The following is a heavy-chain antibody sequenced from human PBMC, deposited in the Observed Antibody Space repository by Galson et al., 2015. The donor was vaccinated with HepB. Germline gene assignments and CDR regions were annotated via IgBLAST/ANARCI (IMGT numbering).Heavy chain of an antibody. CDR2: INPMNGAT. J-gene: IGHJ4*02. CDR1: GNTFTGFD. V-gene: IGHV1-2*06. CDR3: AKHRDGYNFFDDS. Sequence: SVKVSCKASGNTFTGFDIHWVRQAPGQGLEWMGRINPMNGATNYAQKFQGRATMTRDTSIKTAYMELNRLTFEDTAVYYCAKHRDGYNFFDDSWGQGTLVTVSS. D-gene: IGHD5-24*01.